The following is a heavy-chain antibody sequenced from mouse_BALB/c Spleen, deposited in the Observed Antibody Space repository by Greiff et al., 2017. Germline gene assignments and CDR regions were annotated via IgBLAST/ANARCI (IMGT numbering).Heavy chain of an antibody. CDR2: ISNGGGST. CDR3: ARQGYDYDGGAMDY. Sequence: EVKLMESGGGLVQPGGSLKLSCAASGFTFSSYTMSWVRQTPEKRLEWVAYISNGGGSTYYPDTVKGRFTISRDNAKNTLYLQMSSLKSEDTAMYYCARQGYDYDGGAMDYWGQGTSVTVSS. D-gene: IGHD2-4*01. V-gene: IGHV5-12-2*01. CDR1: GFTFSSYT. J-gene: IGHJ4*01.